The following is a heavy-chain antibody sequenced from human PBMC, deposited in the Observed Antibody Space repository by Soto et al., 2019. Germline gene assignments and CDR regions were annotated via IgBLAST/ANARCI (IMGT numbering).Heavy chain of an antibody. CDR1: GYTFTSYY. Sequence: ASVKVSCKASGYTFTSYYMHWVRQAPGQGLEWMGIINPSGGSTSYAQKFQGRVTMTRDTSTSTVYMELSSLRSEDTAVYYCARYRPFIAAAGTAWDYWGQGTWVTVSS. D-gene: IGHD6-13*01. CDR3: ARYRPFIAAAGTAWDY. CDR2: INPSGGST. V-gene: IGHV1-46*01. J-gene: IGHJ4*02.